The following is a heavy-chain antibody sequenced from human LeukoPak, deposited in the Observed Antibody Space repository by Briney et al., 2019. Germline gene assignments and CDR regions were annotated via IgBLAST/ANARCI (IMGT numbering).Heavy chain of an antibody. V-gene: IGHV3-23*01. J-gene: IGHJ4*02. CDR3: AKTYGGGHLAYFDH. Sequence: PGGSLRLSCAASGFTFSNYAMSWVRQAPGKGLEWVSVITGSGDTTYYADSVKGRFTVSRDNSNNTMYIHINSLRVEDTAVYYCAKTYGGGHLAYFDHWGQGTLVTVAS. CDR2: ITGSGDTT. D-gene: IGHD1-26*01. CDR1: GFTFSNYA.